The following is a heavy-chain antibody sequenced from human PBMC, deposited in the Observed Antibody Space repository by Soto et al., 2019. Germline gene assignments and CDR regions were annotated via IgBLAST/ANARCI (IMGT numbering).Heavy chain of an antibody. J-gene: IGHJ6*03. Sequence: PGGSLRLSCAASGFTFSNYAMTWVRQAPGKGLEWVSAISGSGGTSYYTDSVKGRFTISRDNSKNRLYLLLNSLRVDDTAVYYCAKGLTIVPRTGFYMDVWGKGTTVTV. D-gene: IGHD3-3*01. CDR1: GFTFSNYA. V-gene: IGHV3-23*01. CDR3: AKGLTIVPRTGFYMDV. CDR2: ISGSGGTS.